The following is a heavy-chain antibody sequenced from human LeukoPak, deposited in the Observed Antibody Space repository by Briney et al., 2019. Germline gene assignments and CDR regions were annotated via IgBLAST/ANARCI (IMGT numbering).Heavy chain of an antibody. CDR2: INYSGNT. Sequence: PSETLSLTCTVSGGSIGSYYWGWIRQPPGRGPEWIGIINYSGNTYYNPSLKSRVTISVDTSKNQFSLKLSSVTAADTAVYYCARGSPTVTTYLGAFDIWGQGTMVTVSS. CDR3: ARGSPTVTTYLGAFDI. J-gene: IGHJ3*02. V-gene: IGHV4-39*01. CDR1: GGSIGSYY. D-gene: IGHD4-17*01.